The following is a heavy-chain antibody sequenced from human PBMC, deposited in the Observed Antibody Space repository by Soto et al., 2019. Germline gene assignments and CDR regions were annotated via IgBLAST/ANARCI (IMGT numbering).Heavy chain of an antibody. J-gene: IGHJ5*02. Sequence: GGSLRLSCAASGFTFSSYVIIFFRQAPLKGLEWVSAISGSGGNTYYADSVKGRFTISRDNSKNTLFLQMNSLRAEDTALYFCAKEMGDYYDSSGSWFDPWGQGTLVTVSS. V-gene: IGHV3-23*01. CDR1: GFTFSSYV. CDR2: ISGSGGNT. D-gene: IGHD3-22*01. CDR3: AKEMGDYYDSSGSWFDP.